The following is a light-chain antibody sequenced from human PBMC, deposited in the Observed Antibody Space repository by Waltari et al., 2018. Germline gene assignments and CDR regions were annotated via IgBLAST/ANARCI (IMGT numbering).Light chain of an antibody. Sequence: DIQMTQSPSSLSTSVGDRVTITCRASQNIQKYLSWYQQKPGKAPNLLIYSASSLQRGVPSRFSGSGSGTDFTLTIISLQPEDFATYYCQQTYNAPLTFGGGTKVEIK. CDR2: SAS. V-gene: IGKV1-39*01. CDR1: QNIQKY. J-gene: IGKJ4*01. CDR3: QQTYNAPLT.